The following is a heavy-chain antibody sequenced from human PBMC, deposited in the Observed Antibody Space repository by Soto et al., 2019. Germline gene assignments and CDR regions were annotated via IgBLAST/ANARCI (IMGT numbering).Heavy chain of an antibody. D-gene: IGHD2-8*01. CDR2: IKQDGSEK. CDR1: GFTFSSDW. V-gene: IGHV3-7*01. J-gene: IGHJ5*02. CDR3: AREAPQLVLMVYAIRDWFDP. Sequence: GGSLRLSCAASGFTFSSDWMSWVRQAPGKGLEWVANIKQDGSEKYYVDSVKGRFTISRDNAKNSLYLQMNSLRAEDTAVYYCAREAPQLVLMVYAIRDWFDPWGQGTLVTVSS.